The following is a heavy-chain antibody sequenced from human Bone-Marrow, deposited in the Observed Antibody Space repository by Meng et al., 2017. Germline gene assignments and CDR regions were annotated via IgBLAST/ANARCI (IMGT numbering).Heavy chain of an antibody. CDR2: IYYSGST. CDR1: GGSISSYY. J-gene: IGHJ3*02. D-gene: IGHD3-22*01. CDR3: ARSAHYYDSSGYLPVDAFDI. Sequence: SETLSLTCTVSGGSISSYYWSWIRQPPGKGLEWIGYIYYSGSTNYNPSLQSRVTISVDTSKNQFSLKLSYVTAADTAVYYCARSAHYYDSSGYLPVDAFDIWGQGTMVTVSS. V-gene: IGHV4-59*01.